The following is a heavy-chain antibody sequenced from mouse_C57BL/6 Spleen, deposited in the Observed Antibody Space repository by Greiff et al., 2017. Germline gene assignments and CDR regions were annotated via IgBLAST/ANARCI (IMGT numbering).Heavy chain of an antibody. CDR3: AREGGNYRFAY. CDR1: GYTFTSYW. CDR2: IYPSDSAT. D-gene: IGHD2-1*01. J-gene: IGHJ3*01. V-gene: IGHV1-61*01. Sequence: QVQLKQPGAELVRPGSSVKLSCKASGYTFTSYWMDWVKQRPGQGLEWIGNIYPSDSATHYNQKFKDKATLTVDKSSSTAYMQLSSLTSEDTAVYYCAREGGNYRFAYWGQGTLVTVSA.